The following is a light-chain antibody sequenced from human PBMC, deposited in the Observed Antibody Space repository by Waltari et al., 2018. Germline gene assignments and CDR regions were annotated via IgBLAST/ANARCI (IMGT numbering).Light chain of an antibody. CDR3: QQTNTFPFT. CDR2: AAS. V-gene: IGKV1-12*01. J-gene: IGKJ2*01. Sequence: DIQMIQSPSSVSASLGDRVTITCRASQDIGRWLAWYQQKPGRAPNLLIFAASSLQNGVPSRFSGSGSGTYFTLTINSLQPEDFATYYCQQTNTFPFTFGQGTKLEIK. CDR1: QDIGRW.